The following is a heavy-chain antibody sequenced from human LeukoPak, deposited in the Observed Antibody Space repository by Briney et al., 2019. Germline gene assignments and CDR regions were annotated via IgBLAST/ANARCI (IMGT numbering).Heavy chain of an antibody. D-gene: IGHD4-17*01. J-gene: IGHJ4*02. V-gene: IGHV3-53*01. CDR2: IYSGGST. Sequence: PGGSLRLSCAASGFTVSSNYMSWVRQAPGKGLEWVSVIYSGGSTYYADSVKGRFTISGDNSKKTLYLQMNSLRAEDTAVYYCARTPYGAHFDYWGQGTLVTVSS. CDR1: GFTVSSNY. CDR3: ARTPYGAHFDY.